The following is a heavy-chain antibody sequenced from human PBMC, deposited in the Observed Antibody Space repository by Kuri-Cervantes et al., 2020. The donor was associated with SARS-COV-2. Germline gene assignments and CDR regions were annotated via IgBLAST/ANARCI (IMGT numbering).Heavy chain of an antibody. CDR2: IYYSGST. CDR3: ARWTIETGTTRYYYGMDV. D-gene: IGHD1-7*01. J-gene: IGHJ6*02. V-gene: IGHV4-59*08. CDR1: GGSISSYY. Sequence: SETLSLTCTVSGGSISSYYWSWIRQPPGKGLEWIGYIYYSGSTNYNPSLKSRVTIPVDTSKNQFSLKLSSVTAADTAVYYCARWTIETGTTRYYYGMDVWGQGTTVTVSS.